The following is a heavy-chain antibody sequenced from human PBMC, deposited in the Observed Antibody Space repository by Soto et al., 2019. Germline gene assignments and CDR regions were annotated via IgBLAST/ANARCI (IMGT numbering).Heavy chain of an antibody. J-gene: IGHJ3*02. Sequence: LFLTCPFSGCPFRSCGAYWSRLGQRPGKGLEWIGYIYYSGSTYYNPSLKSRVTISVDTSENQFSLKLSSVTAADTAVYYRAREGDYGGNFRFYGFDIWGEGTMVT. CDR2: IYYSGST. V-gene: IGHV4-30-4*08. CDR3: AREGDYGGNFRFYGFDI. CDR1: GCPFRSCGAY. D-gene: IGHD4-17*01.